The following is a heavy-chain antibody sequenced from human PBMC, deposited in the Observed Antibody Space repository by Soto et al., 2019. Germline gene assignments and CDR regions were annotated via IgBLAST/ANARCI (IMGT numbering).Heavy chain of an antibody. V-gene: IGHV1-18*04. CDR1: GYTYSKYI. J-gene: IGHJ4*02. CDR2: ISGYNGDT. CDR3: VREFLAGSFDN. D-gene: IGHD6-19*01. Sequence: QVQLVQSGAEVKKPGASVKVSCKTSGYTYSKYIIAWVRQTPGQGLEWMGWISGYNGDTQYAQELQGRVTFTSETSTSTAYMELRSLTSDDTAVYYCVREFLAGSFDNWGQGTLVTVSS.